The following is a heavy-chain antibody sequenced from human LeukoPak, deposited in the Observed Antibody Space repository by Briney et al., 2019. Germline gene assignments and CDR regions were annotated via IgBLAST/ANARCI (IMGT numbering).Heavy chain of an antibody. CDR1: GFTFSSYA. CDR2: ISGSGGST. J-gene: IGHJ4*02. D-gene: IGHD5-18*01. CDR3: AKLSSPKYSYGTDLDY. Sequence: GGSLRLSCEASGFTFSSYAMSWVRQAPGKGLEWVSAISGSGGSTYYADSVKGRFTISRDNSKNTLYLQMNSLRAEDTAVYYCAKLSSPKYSYGTDLDYWGQGTLVTVSS. V-gene: IGHV3-23*01.